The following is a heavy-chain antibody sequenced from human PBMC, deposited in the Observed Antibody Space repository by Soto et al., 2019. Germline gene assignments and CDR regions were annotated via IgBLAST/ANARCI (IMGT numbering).Heavy chain of an antibody. J-gene: IGHJ4*02. D-gene: IGHD4-4*01. V-gene: IGHV3-21*01. CDR1: GFTFSSHS. CDR3: ARESTVTTGRQIDY. CDR2: ISSSSSYI. Sequence: GGSLRLSCAASGFTFSSHSMNWVRQAPGKGLEWVSSISSSSSYIYYADSVKGRFTISRDNAKNSLYLQMNSLRAEDTAVYYCARESTVTTGRQIDYWGQGTLVTVS.